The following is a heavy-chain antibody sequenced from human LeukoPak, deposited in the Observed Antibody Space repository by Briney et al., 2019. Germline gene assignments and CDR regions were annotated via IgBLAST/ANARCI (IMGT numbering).Heavy chain of an antibody. CDR2: INQSGST. J-gene: IGHJ5*02. CDR3: ARGGPPMVRGVRWFDP. CDR1: GWSFSGYY. V-gene: IGHV4-34*01. D-gene: IGHD3-10*01. Sequence: AETLSLTCAVYGWSFSGYYWSWIRQPPGKGLEWIGEINQSGSTNYNPSLKSRVTIAVDTSKNQISLKLSSVTAADTAVYYCARGGPPMVRGVRWFDPWGQGTLVTVSS.